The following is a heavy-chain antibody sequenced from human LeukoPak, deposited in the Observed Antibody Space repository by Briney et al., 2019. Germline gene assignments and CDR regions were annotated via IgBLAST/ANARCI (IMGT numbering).Heavy chain of an antibody. D-gene: IGHD6-13*01. Sequence: SETLSLTCTVSGGSISSYYWSWIRQPPGKGLEWIGYIYYSGSTNHNPSLKSRVTISVDTSKNQFSLKLSSVTAADTAVYYCARGKYSSSWYHFDYWGQGTLVTVSS. V-gene: IGHV4-59*01. CDR1: GGSISSYY. J-gene: IGHJ4*02. CDR2: IYYSGST. CDR3: ARGKYSSSWYHFDY.